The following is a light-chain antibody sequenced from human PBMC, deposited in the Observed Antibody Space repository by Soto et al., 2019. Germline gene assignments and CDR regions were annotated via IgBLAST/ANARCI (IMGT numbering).Light chain of an antibody. CDR2: AAS. V-gene: IGKV1-5*01. CDR1: QSIGDS. J-gene: IGKJ1*01. Sequence: DIQMTQSPSTLSASVGDRVTITCRASQSIGDSLAWYQQKPGKAPKLLIYAASSLQSGVPSRFSGSGSGTDFTLTISSLQPDDFATYYCQQYNSYSPWTFGQGTKVDIK. CDR3: QQYNSYSPWT.